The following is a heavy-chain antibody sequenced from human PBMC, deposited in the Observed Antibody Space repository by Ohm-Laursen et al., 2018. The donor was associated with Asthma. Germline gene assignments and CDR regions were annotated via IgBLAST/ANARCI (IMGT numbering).Heavy chain of an antibody. J-gene: IGHJ4*02. CDR2: ISTASTFI. D-gene: IGHD3-10*01. CDR1: GYSFSLYS. CDR3: ARVGYYGSGSYHTIDY. V-gene: IGHV3-21*01. Sequence: GSLRLSCAASGYSFSLYSIHWIRQAPGKGLQWVASISTASTFIYCADSVRGRFTTSRDNSKNTLYLQMNSLRAEDTAVYYCARVGYYGSGSYHTIDYWGQGTLVTVSS.